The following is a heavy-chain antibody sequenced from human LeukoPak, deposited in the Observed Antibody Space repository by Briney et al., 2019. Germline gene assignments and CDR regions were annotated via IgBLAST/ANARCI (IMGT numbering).Heavy chain of an antibody. CDR2: INHSGST. J-gene: IGHJ4*02. CDR1: GGSFSGYY. CDR3: ARTRLYYGSGSYHN. D-gene: IGHD3-10*01. Sequence: SETLSLTCAVYGGSFSGYYWSWIRQPPGKGLEWIGEINHSGSTNYNPSLKSRVTISVDTSKNQFSLKLSSVTAADTAVYYCARTRLYYGSGSYHNWGQGTLVTVSS. V-gene: IGHV4-34*01.